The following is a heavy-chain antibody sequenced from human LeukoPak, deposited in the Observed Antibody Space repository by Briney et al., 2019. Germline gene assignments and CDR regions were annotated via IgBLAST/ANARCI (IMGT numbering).Heavy chain of an antibody. V-gene: IGHV5-51*01. CDR3: ARLLTSPPYYYGSGSGHFDY. CDR1: GYSLTSYW. Sequence: GESLKISCKGSGYSLTSYWIGWVRQMPGKGLEWMGIIYPGDSDTRYSPSSQGQVTISADKSISTAYLQWSSLKASDTAMYYCARLLTSPPYYYGSGSGHFDYWGQGTLVTVSS. J-gene: IGHJ4*02. CDR2: IYPGDSDT. D-gene: IGHD3-10*01.